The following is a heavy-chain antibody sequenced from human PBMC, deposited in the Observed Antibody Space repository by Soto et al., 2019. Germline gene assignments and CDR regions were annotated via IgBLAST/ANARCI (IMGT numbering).Heavy chain of an antibody. V-gene: IGHV1-3*01. CDR2: INAGNGNT. J-gene: IGHJ4*02. CDR1: GYTFISYA. D-gene: IGHD2-15*01. CDR3: ARDLGYALPDY. Sequence: GPVKVSCKASGYTFISYAMHWVRQAPGQRLEWMGWINAGNGNTKYSQKFQGRVTITRDTSASTAYMELSSLRSEDTAVYYCARDLGYALPDYWGQGTLDTVSS.